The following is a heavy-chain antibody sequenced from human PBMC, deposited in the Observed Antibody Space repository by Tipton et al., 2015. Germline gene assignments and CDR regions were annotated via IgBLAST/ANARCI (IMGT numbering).Heavy chain of an antibody. Sequence: QVQLVPSGAEVKKPGSSVKVSCKASGGTFSSYAISWVRQAPGQGLEWMGGIIPVLDIANYAQKFQDRVTITADKSTGSAYMELSSLRSEDTAVYYCARAHDRSGSILWGDAFDIWGQGTMVTVSS. V-gene: IGHV1-69*09. CDR2: IIPVLDIA. J-gene: IGHJ3*02. D-gene: IGHD3-22*01. CDR3: ARAHDRSGSILWGDAFDI. CDR1: GGTFSSYA.